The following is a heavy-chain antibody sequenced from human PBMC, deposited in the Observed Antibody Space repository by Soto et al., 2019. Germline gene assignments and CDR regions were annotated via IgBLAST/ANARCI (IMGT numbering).Heavy chain of an antibody. D-gene: IGHD3-3*01. CDR1: GGTFSSYA. CDR2: IIPIFGTA. CDR3: AKGKAHTLFGVDTLFDY. J-gene: IGHJ4*02. V-gene: IGHV1-69*06. Sequence: SVKVSCKASGGTFSSYAISWVRQAPGQGLEWMGGIIPIFGTANYAQKFQGRVTITADKSTSTAYMELSSLRSEDTAIYYCAKGKAHTLFGVDTLFDYWGQGTLVTVSS.